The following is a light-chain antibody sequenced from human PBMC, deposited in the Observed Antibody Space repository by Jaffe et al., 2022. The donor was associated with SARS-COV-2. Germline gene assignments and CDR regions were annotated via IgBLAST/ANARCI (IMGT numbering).Light chain of an antibody. J-gene: IGKJ3*01. CDR3: QQYGSSPFT. Sequence: EIVLTQSPGTLSLSPGEKATLSCRASQSVSSSYLAWYQQKPGQAPRLLIYGTSSRATGIPDRFSGSGSGTDFTLTINRLGPEDFAVYYCQQYGSSPFTFGPGTKVDIK. CDR1: QSVSSSY. CDR2: GTS. V-gene: IGKV3-20*01.